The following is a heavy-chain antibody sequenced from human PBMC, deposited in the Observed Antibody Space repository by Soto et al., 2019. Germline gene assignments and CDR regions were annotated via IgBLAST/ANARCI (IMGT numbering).Heavy chain of an antibody. CDR3: ARDRYYDFWSGYGVYYYYGMDV. Sequence: GGSLRLSCAASGFTVSSYSMNWVRQAPGKGLEWVSSISSSSSYIYYADSVKGRFTISRDNAKNSLYLQMNSLRAEDTAVYYCARDRYYDFWSGYGVYYYYGMDVWGQGTTVTVS. J-gene: IGHJ6*02. CDR2: ISSSSSYI. CDR1: GFTVSSYS. D-gene: IGHD3-3*01. V-gene: IGHV3-21*01.